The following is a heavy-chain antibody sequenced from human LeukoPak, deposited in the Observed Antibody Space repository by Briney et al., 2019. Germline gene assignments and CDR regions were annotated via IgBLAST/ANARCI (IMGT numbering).Heavy chain of an antibody. CDR3: AKGWDYYVDY. Sequence: GGSLRLSCAASGFIFSNYGMHWVRQAPGKGLEWVAFIRYDGSNKDYAESVKGRFTTSRDNTKNTLYLQVNTLRPEDTAVYYCAKGWDYYVDYWGQGTLVTVSS. CDR2: IRYDGSNK. J-gene: IGHJ4*02. CDR1: GFIFSNYG. D-gene: IGHD1-26*01. V-gene: IGHV3-30*02.